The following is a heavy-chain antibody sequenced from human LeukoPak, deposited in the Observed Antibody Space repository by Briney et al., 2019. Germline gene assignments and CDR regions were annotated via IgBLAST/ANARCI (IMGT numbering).Heavy chain of an antibody. Sequence: SETLSLTCTVSAGSINSDDYYWSWIRQPAGKGLEWIGRIYSPGTNYNYNPSLKSRVTISIDTPKNQFSLKLTSVTAGDTAVYYCARGIGTSYESSRDAFDIWGQGTMVTVSS. CDR2: IYSPGTN. D-gene: IGHD3-22*01. J-gene: IGHJ3*02. V-gene: IGHV4-61*02. CDR1: AGSINSDDYY. CDR3: ARGIGTSYESSRDAFDI.